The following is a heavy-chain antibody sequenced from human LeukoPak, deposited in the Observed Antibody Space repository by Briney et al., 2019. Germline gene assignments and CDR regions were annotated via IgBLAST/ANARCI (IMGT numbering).Heavy chain of an antibody. V-gene: IGHV4-39*01. Sequence: PSETLSLTCTVSGGPTGSSSYYWAWIRQPPGKGLEWIGSIYYSGSTYYNPSLKSRDTISVETSQTEFSQKASSVTAADTAVYYCARQTWIELWHFDDCGQGALVTVSS. J-gene: IGHJ4*02. D-gene: IGHD5-18*01. CDR3: ARQTWIELWHFDD. CDR1: GGPTGSSSYY. CDR2: IYYSGST.